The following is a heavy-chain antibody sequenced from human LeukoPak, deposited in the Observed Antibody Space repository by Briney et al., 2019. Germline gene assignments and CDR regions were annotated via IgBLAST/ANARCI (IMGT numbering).Heavy chain of an antibody. D-gene: IGHD5-12*01. CDR1: GFTFSYYY. CDR2: ISSSSSYT. Sequence: GGSLRLSCAASGFTFSYYYMNWIRQAPGKGLEWVSFISSSSSYTKYADSVKGRFTISRDNAKNSLHLQMNSLRAEDTAVYYCARDYPTTKGPWGQGTLVTVSS. CDR3: ARDYPTTKGP. V-gene: IGHV3-11*06. J-gene: IGHJ4*02.